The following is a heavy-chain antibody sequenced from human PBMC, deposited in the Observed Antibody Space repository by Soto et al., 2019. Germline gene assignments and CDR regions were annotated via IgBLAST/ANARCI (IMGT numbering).Heavy chain of an antibody. CDR2: LYNSGNT. Sequence: PSETLSLTCTVSDGSISSYYWSWIRQPPGKGLEWIGYLYNSGNTNYNPSLKSRVTISVDTSKNQFSLKLSSVTAADTAVYYCASSNFSYYAMDVWGQGTTVTVSS. CDR3: ASSNFSYYAMDV. V-gene: IGHV4-59*01. CDR1: DGSISSYY. D-gene: IGHD4-4*01. J-gene: IGHJ6*02.